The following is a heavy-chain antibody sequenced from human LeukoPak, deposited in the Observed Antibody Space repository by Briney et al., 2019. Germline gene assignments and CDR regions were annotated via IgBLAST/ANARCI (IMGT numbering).Heavy chain of an antibody. CDR2: IKQDGSEK. Sequence: GGSLRLSCAASGFTFSSYWMSWVRQAPGKGLEWVANIKQDGSEKYYVDSVKGRFTISRDNAKNSLYLQMNSLRAEDTAVYYCAREFYSSGWVPYYYYYYYMDVWGKGTTVTVSS. CDR1: GFTFSSYW. V-gene: IGHV3-7*01. J-gene: IGHJ6*03. CDR3: AREFYSSGWVPYYYYYYYMDV. D-gene: IGHD6-19*01.